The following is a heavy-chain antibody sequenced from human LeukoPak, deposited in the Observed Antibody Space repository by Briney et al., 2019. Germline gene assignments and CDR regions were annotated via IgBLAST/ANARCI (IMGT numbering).Heavy chain of an antibody. V-gene: IGHV1-69*01. J-gene: IGHJ4*02. CDR1: GGTFSRYA. CDR3: ASLEGAYCGGDCYSGY. Sequence: SVKVSCKASGGTFSRYAINWVRQAPGQGLEWMGGIIPIFGTANYAQKFQGRVTITADESTSTAYMELSSLRSEDTAVYYCASLEGAYCGGDCYSGYWGQGTLVTVSS. D-gene: IGHD2-21*02. CDR2: IIPIFGTA.